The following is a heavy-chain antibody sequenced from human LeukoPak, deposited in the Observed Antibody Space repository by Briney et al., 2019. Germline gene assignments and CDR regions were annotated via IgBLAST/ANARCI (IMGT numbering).Heavy chain of an antibody. J-gene: IGHJ4*02. CDR1: GFTFSDYY. D-gene: IGHD2-15*01. Sequence: GRSLRLSCAASGFTFSDYYMNWVRQAPGKGLEWVSYISSSSSTIYYADSVKGRFTISRDNAKNSLYLQMNSLRAEDTAVYYCARVYCSGGSCYPYFDYWGQGTLVTVSS. CDR2: ISSSSSTI. CDR3: ARVYCSGGSCYPYFDY. V-gene: IGHV3-48*01.